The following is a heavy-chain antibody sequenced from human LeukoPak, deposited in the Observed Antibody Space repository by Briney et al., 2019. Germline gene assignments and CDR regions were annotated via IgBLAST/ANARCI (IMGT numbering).Heavy chain of an antibody. V-gene: IGHV3-21*01. CDR3: ASAGQGYCTSASCYLSLDY. D-gene: IGHD2-2*01. J-gene: IGHJ4*02. CDR1: GFTFSSYS. CDR2: ISSSSSYI. Sequence: GGSLRLSCAASGFTFSSYSMNWVRQAPGKGLEWVSSISSSSSYIYYADSVKGRFTISRDNAKNSLYPQMNSLRAEDTAVYYCASAGQGYCTSASCYLSLDYWGQGTLVTVSS.